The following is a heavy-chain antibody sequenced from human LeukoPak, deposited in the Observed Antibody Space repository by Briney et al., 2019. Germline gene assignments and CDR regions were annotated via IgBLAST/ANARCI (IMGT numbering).Heavy chain of an antibody. CDR2: IYYSGST. CDR1: GGSISSGGYY. V-gene: IGHV4-31*03. CDR3: ARNVGYCSSTSCPSAI. D-gene: IGHD2-2*01. J-gene: IGHJ3*02. Sequence: SETLSLTCTVSGGSISSGGYYWSWIRQHPGTGLEWIGYIYYSGSTYYNPSLKSRVTISVDTSKNQFSLKLSSVTAADTAVYYCARNVGYCSSTSCPSAIWGQGTMVTVSS.